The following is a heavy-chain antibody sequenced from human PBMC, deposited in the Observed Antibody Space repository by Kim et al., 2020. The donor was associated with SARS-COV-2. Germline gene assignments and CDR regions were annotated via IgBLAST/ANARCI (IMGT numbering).Heavy chain of an antibody. Sequence: VKGRFTISRDDSKNTAYLQMNSLKTEDTAVYYCTRPPDYDSSGYSVWFDPWGQGTLVTVSS. V-gene: IGHV3-73*01. D-gene: IGHD3-22*01. J-gene: IGHJ5*02. CDR3: TRPPDYDSSGYSVWFDP.